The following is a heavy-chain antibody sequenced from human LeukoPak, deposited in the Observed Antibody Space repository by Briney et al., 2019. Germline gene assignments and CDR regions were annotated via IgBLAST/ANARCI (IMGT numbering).Heavy chain of an antibody. CDR2: ISGCYGST. V-gene: IGHV3-23*01. Sequence: PGGSLTLSCAASDFTFSNYALSWVRQAPAKGLERVSTISGCYGSTYYADSVKDRFTISRDNANNTLYMQMNSLRAEDTAVYNCARDLASNWYNWNDVYYWGQGTLVTVSS. D-gene: IGHD1-20*01. J-gene: IGHJ4*02. CDR3: ARDLASNWYNWNDVYY. CDR1: DFTFSNYA.